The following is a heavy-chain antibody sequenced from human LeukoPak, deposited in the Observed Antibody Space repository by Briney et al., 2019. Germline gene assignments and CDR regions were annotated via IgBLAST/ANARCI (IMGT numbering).Heavy chain of an antibody. D-gene: IGHD6-19*01. CDR3: AKDRSQWLVPADAFDI. CDR2: ISGSGGST. CDR1: GFTFSSYA. J-gene: IGHJ3*02. V-gene: IGHV3-23*01. Sequence: SGGSLRLSCAASGFTFSSYAMSWVRQAPGKGLEWVSAISGSGGSTYYADSVKGRFTISRDNSKNTLYLQMNSLRAEDTAVYYCAKDRSQWLVPADAFDIWGQGTMVTVSS.